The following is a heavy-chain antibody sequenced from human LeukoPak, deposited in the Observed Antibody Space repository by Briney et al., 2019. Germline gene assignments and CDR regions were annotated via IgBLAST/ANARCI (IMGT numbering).Heavy chain of an antibody. CDR3: ATSESLRLGELSPIDH. D-gene: IGHD3-16*02. CDR2: ISGSGGST. Sequence: GGSLRLSCAASGFTFSSYGMSWVRQAPGKGLEWVSAISGSGGSTYYADSVKGRFTIFRDNSKNTLYLQMSSLRGDDTAVYYCATSESLRLGELSPIDHWGQGTLVTVSS. CDR1: GFTFSSYG. V-gene: IGHV3-23*01. J-gene: IGHJ4*02.